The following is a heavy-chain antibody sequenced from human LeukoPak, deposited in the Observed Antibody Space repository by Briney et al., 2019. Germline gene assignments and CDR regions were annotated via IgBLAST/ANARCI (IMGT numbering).Heavy chain of an antibody. CDR1: GYTFTSYY. CDR3: SIVASRSWHY. CDR2: INHSCGST. Sequence: ASVKVSCMVSGYTFTSYYMHWVRQAPGQGLEGMGIINHSCGSTSYAQKFQGRVTMTRDTSTSKVYMELSSVRAEDTEVYYCSIVASRSWHYWCEETVVSVSS. D-gene: IGHD6-13*01. J-gene: IGHJ4*02. V-gene: IGHV1-46*01.